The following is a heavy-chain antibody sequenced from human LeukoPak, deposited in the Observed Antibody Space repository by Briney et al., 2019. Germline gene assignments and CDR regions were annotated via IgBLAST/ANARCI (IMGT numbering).Heavy chain of an antibody. D-gene: IGHD6-19*01. V-gene: IGHV3-53*01. CDR1: GFTVSSNY. CDR3: AILYSSGWYGSDGMDV. J-gene: IGHJ6*02. Sequence: PGGSLRLSCAASGFTVSSNYMSWVRQAPGKGLEWVSVIYSGGSTYYADSVKGRFTIPRDNSKNTLYLQMNSLRAEDTAVYYCAILYSSGWYGSDGMDVWGQGTTVTVSS. CDR2: IYSGGST.